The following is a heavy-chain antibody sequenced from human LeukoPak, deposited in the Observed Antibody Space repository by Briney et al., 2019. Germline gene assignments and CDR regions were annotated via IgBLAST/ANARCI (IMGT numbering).Heavy chain of an antibody. V-gene: IGHV3-7*01. CDR2: IKQDGSEK. Sequence: GGSLRLSCAASGFTFSSYWMSWVRQAPGKGLEWVANIKQDGSEKYYVDSVKGRFTISRDNAKNSLYLQMNSLRAEDTAVYYCARKLKTAMAYYYYYMDVWGKGTTVTVSS. J-gene: IGHJ6*03. CDR1: GFTFSSYW. D-gene: IGHD5-18*01. CDR3: ARKLKTAMAYYYYYMDV.